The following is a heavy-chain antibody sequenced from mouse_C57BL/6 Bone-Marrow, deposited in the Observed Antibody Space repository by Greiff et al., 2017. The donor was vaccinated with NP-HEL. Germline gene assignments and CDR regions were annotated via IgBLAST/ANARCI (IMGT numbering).Heavy chain of an antibody. Sequence: VQLQQSGPELVKPGASVKISCKASGYAFSSSWMNWVKQRPGKVLEWIGRIYPGDGDTNYNGKFKGQATLTADKSSSTAYMQLSSLTSEDSAVYFCAKVDYGSSLAYWGQGTLVTVSA. CDR1: GYAFSSSW. V-gene: IGHV1-82*01. CDR2: IYPGDGDT. J-gene: IGHJ3*01. D-gene: IGHD1-1*01. CDR3: AKVDYGSSLAY.